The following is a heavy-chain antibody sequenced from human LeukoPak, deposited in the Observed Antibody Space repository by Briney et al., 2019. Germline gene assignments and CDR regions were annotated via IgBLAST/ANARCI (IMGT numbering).Heavy chain of an antibody. J-gene: IGHJ3*02. Sequence: GGSLTLSCAASGFTFSNAWMSWVRQAPGKGLEWVGRIKSKTIDGTIDYSAPVKGRFTISRDDSKNKLYLQMNSLTTEDTAVYYCTTWVSGTFNIWGQGTMVTVSS. D-gene: IGHD6-19*01. CDR3: TTWVSGTFNI. CDR2: IKSKTIDGTI. V-gene: IGHV3-15*01. CDR1: GFTFSNAW.